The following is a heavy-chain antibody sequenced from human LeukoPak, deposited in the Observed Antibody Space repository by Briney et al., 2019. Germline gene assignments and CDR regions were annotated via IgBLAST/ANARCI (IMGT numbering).Heavy chain of an antibody. D-gene: IGHD2-2*02. CDR3: ARAIYYYYYMDV. J-gene: IGHJ6*03. CDR1: GGSISNYY. V-gene: IGHV4-59*01. Sequence: SETLSLTCTVSGGSISNYYWSWIRQPPGKGLEWIGHIYYSGSTNYNPSLKSRVTISVDTSKNQFSLKLSSVTAADTAVYYCARAIYYYYYMDVWGQGTTVTVPS. CDR2: IYYSGST.